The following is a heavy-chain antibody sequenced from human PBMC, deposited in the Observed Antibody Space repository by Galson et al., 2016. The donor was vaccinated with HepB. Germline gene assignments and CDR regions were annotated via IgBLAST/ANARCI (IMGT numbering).Heavy chain of an antibody. CDR1: GFAFSRYE. J-gene: IGHJ6*02. V-gene: IGHV3-48*03. CDR3: VRGVSNSWYAYKRSYFYSMEL. D-gene: IGHD6-13*01. CDR2: ISYSNAV. Sequence: SLRLSCAASGFAFSRYEFNWVRQAPGKGLEWVSHISYSNAVSYAASVKGRFTISRDNDGDSLFLEMRGLRVEDTAVYYCVRGVSNSWYAYKRSYFYSMELWGRGTSVIVSS.